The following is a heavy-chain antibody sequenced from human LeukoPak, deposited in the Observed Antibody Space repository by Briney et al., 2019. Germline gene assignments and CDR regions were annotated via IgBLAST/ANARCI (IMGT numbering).Heavy chain of an antibody. V-gene: IGHV4-34*01. CDR3: ARSPYDYVWGSYRILDY. CDR1: GGSFSGYY. Sequence: ASETLSLTCAVYGGSFSGYYWGWIRQPPGKGLEWIGEINHSGSTNYNPSLKSRVTISVDTSKNQFSLKLSSVTAADTAVYYCARSPYDYVWGSYRILDYWGQGTLVTVSS. J-gene: IGHJ4*02. CDR2: INHSGST. D-gene: IGHD3-16*02.